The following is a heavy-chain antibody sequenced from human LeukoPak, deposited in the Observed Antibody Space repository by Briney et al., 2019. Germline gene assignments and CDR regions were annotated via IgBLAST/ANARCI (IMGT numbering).Heavy chain of an antibody. CDR2: ISYDGSNK. J-gene: IGHJ4*02. V-gene: IGHV3-30-3*01. D-gene: IGHD6-6*01. Sequence: GRSLRLSCAASGFTFSSYAMHWVRQAPAKGLEWVAVISYDGSNKYYADSVKGRFTISRDNSKNTLYLQMNSLGAEDTAVYYCARHSSSFWDYWGQGTLVTVSS. CDR3: ARHSSSFWDY. CDR1: GFTFSSYA.